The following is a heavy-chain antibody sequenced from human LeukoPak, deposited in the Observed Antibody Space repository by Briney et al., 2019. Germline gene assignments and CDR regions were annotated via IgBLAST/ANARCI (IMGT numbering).Heavy chain of an antibody. D-gene: IGHD6-13*01. J-gene: IGHJ4*02. CDR1: GFSLRTSGMR. CDR2: IDWDDDK. CDR3: ARGIAAAGVFDY. V-gene: IGHV2-70*04. Sequence: SGPTLVNPTPTLTLTCTFSGFSLRTSGMRVSWIRQPPGKALEWLARIDWDDDKFYSTSLKTRLTISKDTSKNQVVLTMTNMDPVDTATYYCARGIAAAGVFDYWGQGTLVTVSS.